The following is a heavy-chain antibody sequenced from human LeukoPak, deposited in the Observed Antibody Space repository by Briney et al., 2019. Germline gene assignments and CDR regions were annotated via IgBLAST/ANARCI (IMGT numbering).Heavy chain of an antibody. Sequence: PGRSLRLSCAASGFNFKTYSMHWVRQAPGKGLEWLAVITYDGSDKYYADSVKGRLTISRDNSKKTLYLQMDNLMVEDTALYYCARERRFAATSPLDYWGQGTQVIVSS. V-gene: IGHV3-30*04. D-gene: IGHD2-15*01. CDR2: ITYDGSDK. CDR3: ARERRFAATSPLDY. J-gene: IGHJ4*02. CDR1: GFNFKTYS.